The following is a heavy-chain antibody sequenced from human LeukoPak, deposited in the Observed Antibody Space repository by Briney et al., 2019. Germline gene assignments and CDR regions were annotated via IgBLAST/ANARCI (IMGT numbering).Heavy chain of an antibody. Sequence: GGSLRLSCAASGFTVSNSWMHWVRQAPGKGLVWASRINSDGSGTSYADSVKGRFTIFRDNAKNTLYLQMNSLRVEDTAVYYCTRWRGDYWGQGTQVTVSS. V-gene: IGHV3-74*01. J-gene: IGHJ4*02. CDR2: INSDGSGT. D-gene: IGHD3-3*01. CDR1: GFTVSNSW. CDR3: TRWRGDY.